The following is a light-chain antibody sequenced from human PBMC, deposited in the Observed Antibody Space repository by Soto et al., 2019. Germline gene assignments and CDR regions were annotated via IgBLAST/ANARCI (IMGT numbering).Light chain of an antibody. V-gene: IGLV2-23*02. CDR1: SSDVGIYNL. CDR3: CSYAGSGTWV. Sequence: QSVLTQPASVSESPGQSITISCTGTSSDVGIYNLVSWYQQHPGKAPKLMIYEVNKRPSGVSNRFSASKSGNTASLTISGLQAEDKADYYCCSYAGSGTWVFGGGTKLTVL. CDR2: EVN. J-gene: IGLJ3*02.